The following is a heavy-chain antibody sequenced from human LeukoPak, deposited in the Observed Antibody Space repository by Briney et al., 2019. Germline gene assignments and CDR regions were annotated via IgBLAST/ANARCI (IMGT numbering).Heavy chain of an antibody. CDR1: GGFISSYY. CDR3: ARHSYGDYFSY. V-gene: IGHV4-59*08. J-gene: IGHJ4*02. Sequence: SETLSLTCTVSGGFISSYYWSWIRQPPGKGLEWIGYIYYSGSTNYNPPLKSRVTISVDTSKNQFSLKLSSVTAADTAVYYCARHSYGDYFSYWGQGTLVTVSS. CDR2: IYYSGST. D-gene: IGHD4-17*01.